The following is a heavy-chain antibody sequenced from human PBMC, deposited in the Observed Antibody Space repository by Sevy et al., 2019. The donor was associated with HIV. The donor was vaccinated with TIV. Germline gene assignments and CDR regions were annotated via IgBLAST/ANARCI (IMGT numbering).Heavy chain of an antibody. CDR3: ARDAPDPTTTLYYYYMDV. V-gene: IGHV4-61*02. J-gene: IGHJ6*03. CDR1: GGSISSGSYY. Sequence: SESLSLTCTVSGGSISSGSYYWSWIRQPAGKGLEWIGRIYTSGSTNYNPSLKSRVTISVDTSKNQFSLKLSSVTAADTAVYYCARDAPDPTTTLYYYYMDVWGKGTTVTVSS. CDR2: IYTSGST. D-gene: IGHD4-17*01.